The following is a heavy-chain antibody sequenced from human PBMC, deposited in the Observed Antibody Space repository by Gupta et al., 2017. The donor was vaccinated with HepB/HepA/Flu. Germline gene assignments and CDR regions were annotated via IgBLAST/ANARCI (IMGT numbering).Heavy chain of an antibody. J-gene: IGHJ4*02. Sequence: GGTTDYAAPVKGRFTISRDDSKNTLYLQMNSLKTEDTAVYYCTTGGLSVRGVIRDVRPDYWGQGTLVTVSS. CDR3: TTGGLSVRGVIRDVRPDY. D-gene: IGHD3-10*01. CDR2: GGTT. V-gene: IGHV3-15*01.